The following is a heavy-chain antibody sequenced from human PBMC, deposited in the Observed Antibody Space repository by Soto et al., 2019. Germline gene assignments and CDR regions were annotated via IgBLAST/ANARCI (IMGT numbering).Heavy chain of an antibody. CDR2: IIPIFGTA. V-gene: IGHV1-69*13. D-gene: IGHD5-18*01. CDR3: ARDASYSYGFYFEY. Sequence: ASVKVSCKASGGTFSSYAICWVRQAPGQGLEWMGGIIPIFGTANYAQKFQGRVTITADESTSTAYMELSSLRSEDTAVYYCARDASYSYGFYFEYWGQGTLVTVSS. J-gene: IGHJ4*02. CDR1: GGTFSSYA.